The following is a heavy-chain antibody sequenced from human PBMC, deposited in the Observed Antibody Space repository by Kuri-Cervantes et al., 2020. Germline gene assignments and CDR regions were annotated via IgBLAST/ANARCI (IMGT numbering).Heavy chain of an antibody. Sequence: ASVKVSCKASGYTFTSYDINWVRQATGQGLEWLGWMNPNSGNTGYAQKFQGRVTMTRNTSISTAYMELSSLRAEDTAVYYCARSRVCGGDCYLDFWGQGTMVTVSS. J-gene: IGHJ4*02. CDR3: ARSRVCGGDCYLDF. D-gene: IGHD2-21*02. CDR1: GYTFTSYD. V-gene: IGHV1-8*01. CDR2: MNPNSGNT.